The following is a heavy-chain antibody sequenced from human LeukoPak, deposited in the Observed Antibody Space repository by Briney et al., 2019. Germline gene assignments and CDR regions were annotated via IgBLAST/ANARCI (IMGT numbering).Heavy chain of an antibody. D-gene: IGHD6-13*01. CDR1: GESLNSYY. Sequence: PSETLSLTCAVYGESLNSYYWSWVRQPPGEGLEWVSYISSSSSTIYYADSVKGRFTISRDNAKNSLYLQMNSLRAEDTAVYYCARDPKLSAAAGIGAFDIWGQGTMVTVSS. CDR3: ARDPKLSAAAGIGAFDI. J-gene: IGHJ3*02. CDR2: ISSSSSTI. V-gene: IGHV3-48*01.